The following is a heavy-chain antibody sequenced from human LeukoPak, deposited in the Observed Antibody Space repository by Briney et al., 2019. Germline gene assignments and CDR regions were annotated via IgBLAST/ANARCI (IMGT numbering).Heavy chain of an antibody. D-gene: IGHD3-3*01. CDR1: VGSISSSSYY. V-gene: IGHV4-39*01. Sequence: PSETLSLTCTVSVGSISSSSYYWGWIRQPPGKGLEWIGSIYYSGSTYYNPSLKSRVTISVDTSKNQFSLKLSSVTAADTAVYYCARQGDFWSGYPRVWFDPWGQGTLVTVSS. CDR3: ARQGDFWSGYPRVWFDP. CDR2: IYYSGST. J-gene: IGHJ5*02.